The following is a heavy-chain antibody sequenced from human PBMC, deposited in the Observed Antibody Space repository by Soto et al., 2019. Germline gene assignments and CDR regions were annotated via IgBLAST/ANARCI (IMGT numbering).Heavy chain of an antibody. CDR2: IYYSGST. D-gene: IGHD2-15*01. CDR1: GGSISSGGYY. V-gene: IGHV4-31*03. J-gene: IGHJ4*02. Sequence: PSETLSLTCTVSGGSISSGGYYWSWIRQHPGKGLEWIGYIYYSGSTYYNPSLKSRVTISVDTSKNQFSLKLSSVTAADTAVYYCARGLCSGGSCRRLFFDYWGQGTLVTVSS. CDR3: ARGLCSGGSCRRLFFDY.